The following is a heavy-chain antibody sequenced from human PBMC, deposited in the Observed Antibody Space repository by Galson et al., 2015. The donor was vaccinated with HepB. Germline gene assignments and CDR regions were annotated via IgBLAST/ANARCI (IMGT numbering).Heavy chain of an antibody. J-gene: IGHJ4*02. CDR3: AKDIIPTAGERRGCFDH. CDR2: ITDNGDIT. V-gene: IGHV3-23*01. CDR1: GFTFSSYA. D-gene: IGHD2-2*01. Sequence: SLRLSCAASGFTFSSYAMSWVRQAPGKGLEWVSAITDNGDITNYADTVRGRFTISRDNSKNTLYLKMNSLRVEDTAVCYCAKDIIPTAGERRGCFDHWGQGALVTVSS.